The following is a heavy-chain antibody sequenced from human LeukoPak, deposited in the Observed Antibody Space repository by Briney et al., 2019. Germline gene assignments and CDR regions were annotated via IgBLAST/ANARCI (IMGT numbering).Heavy chain of an antibody. V-gene: IGHV5-51*01. CDR3: ARQFTLRSTNWFDP. J-gene: IGHJ5*02. CDR2: IYPGDSDT. Sequence: GESLQISCEGSGYSFTSYWIAWVRQMPGKGLEWMGIIYPGDSDTRYSPSFQGQVTISADKSISTAYLQWRSLKASDTAMYYCARQFTLRSTNWFDPWGQGTLVTVSS. CDR1: GYSFTSYW. D-gene: IGHD4-17*01.